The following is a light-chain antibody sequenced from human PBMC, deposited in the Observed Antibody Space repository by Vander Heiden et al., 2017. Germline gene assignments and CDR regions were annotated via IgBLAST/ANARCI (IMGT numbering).Light chain of an antibody. V-gene: IGKV3-20*01. J-gene: IGKJ2*01. CDR2: GAS. CDR1: QSVSSSY. Sequence: DIVLTQSPATLSLSPGESATLSCRASQSVSSSYLAWYQQKPGQAPRLLIYGASSRATGIPDRFSGSGSGTDFTLTISRLETEDFAVYYCQQYGSSPRYTFGQGTKLEIK. CDR3: QQYGSSPRYT.